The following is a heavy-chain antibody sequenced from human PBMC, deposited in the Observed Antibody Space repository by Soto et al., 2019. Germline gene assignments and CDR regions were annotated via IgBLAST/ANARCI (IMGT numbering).Heavy chain of an antibody. D-gene: IGHD3-3*01. J-gene: IGHJ5*02. CDR1: GGSISSGDYH. V-gene: IGHV4-30-4*01. CDR3: AIVSTIFGVVHNWFDP. CDR2: IYYSGST. Sequence: SETLSLTCTVSGGSISSGDYHWGWFRQPPGKGLEWIGYIYYSGSTYYNPSLKSRATISVDTSKNQFSLNLNSVTAADTAVYYCAIVSTIFGVVHNWFDPWGQGTLVTVSS.